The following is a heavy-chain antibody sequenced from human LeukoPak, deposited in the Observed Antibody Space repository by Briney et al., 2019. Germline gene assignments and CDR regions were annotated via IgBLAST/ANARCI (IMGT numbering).Heavy chain of an antibody. D-gene: IGHD3-10*01. Sequence: SETLSLTCAVYGGSFSGDGCWMRQSPGKGLEWIGEVNYRGVTKYRPSLGCRVSIFTDRSLTQFSLSLTPVPAAATGTYYCASGPGTSVIRGVSPTSWGQGPPATASS. CDR3: ASGPGTSVIRGVSPTS. J-gene: IGHJ5*02. V-gene: IGHV4-34*01. CDR1: GGSFSGDG. CDR2: VNYRGVT.